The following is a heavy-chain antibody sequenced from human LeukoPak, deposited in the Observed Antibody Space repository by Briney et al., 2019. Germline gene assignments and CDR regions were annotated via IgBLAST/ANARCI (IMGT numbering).Heavy chain of an antibody. CDR3: AKKGYYDGSGYYMYYFDH. CDR2: ISNSGSSI. J-gene: IGHJ4*02. V-gene: IGHV3-11*01. Sequence: GGSLRLSCAASGLTFSDSYMSWIRQAPGKGLEWVSYISNSGSSIYYADSVKGRFTISRDNAKNSLYLQMNSLRAEDTAVYYCAKKGYYDGSGYYMYYFDHWGQGTLVTVSS. D-gene: IGHD3-22*01. CDR1: GLTFSDSY.